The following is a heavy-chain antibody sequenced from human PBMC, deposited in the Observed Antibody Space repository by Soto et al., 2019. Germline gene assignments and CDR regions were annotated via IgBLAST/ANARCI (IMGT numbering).Heavy chain of an antibody. V-gene: IGHV4-4*02. CDR2: IYHSEST. D-gene: IGHD6-19*01. Sequence: QVQLQESGPGLVKPSGTLSLTCAVSGGSISSSNWWSWVRQPPGKGLEWMWEIYHSESTNYNPSLKSRVIISVDKSNNQFSLRLTSVTAADTAVYYCERGRYSSGWYGEWFDPWGQGTLVTVSS. CDR1: GGSISSSNW. CDR3: ERGRYSSGWYGEWFDP. J-gene: IGHJ5*02.